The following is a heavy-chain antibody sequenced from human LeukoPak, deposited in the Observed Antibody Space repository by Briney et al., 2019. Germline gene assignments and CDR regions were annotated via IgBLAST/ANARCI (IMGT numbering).Heavy chain of an antibody. D-gene: IGHD2-21*02. Sequence: PSETLSLTCSVSGGSISSTSYYWGWIRQPPGKGLEWIGSINYSGRTYYNPSLKSRVTISVDTSKNQFSLKVRSVTAADTAVYYCAGHPLAGVTEMLAWFDPWGQGTLVIVSS. CDR3: AGHPLAGVTEMLAWFDP. J-gene: IGHJ5*02. CDR2: INYSGRT. CDR1: GGSISSTSYY. V-gene: IGHV4-39*01.